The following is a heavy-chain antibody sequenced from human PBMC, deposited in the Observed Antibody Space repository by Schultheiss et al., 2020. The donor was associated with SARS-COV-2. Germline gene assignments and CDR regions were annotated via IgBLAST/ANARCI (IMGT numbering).Heavy chain of an antibody. CDR1: GGSISSSSYY. J-gene: IGHJ4*02. D-gene: IGHD2-2*01. CDR3: ARGGARIHLVVPDRFDY. V-gene: IGHV4-39*07. Sequence: SETLSLTCTVSGGSISSSSYYWGWIRQPPGKGLEWIGSIYYSGSTYYNPSLKSRVTISVDTSKNQFSLKLSSVTAADTAVYYCARGGARIHLVVPDRFDYWGQGTLVTVSS. CDR2: IYYSGST.